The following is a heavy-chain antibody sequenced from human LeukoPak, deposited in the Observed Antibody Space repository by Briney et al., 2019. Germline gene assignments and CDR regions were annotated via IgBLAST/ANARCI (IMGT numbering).Heavy chain of an antibody. CDR3: GRIVVTDAMPGYYFDY. CDR1: VYTFTGYY. Sequence: SEKVSCKASVYTFTGYYMHWVRQAPRQGLEWMGRVNPNSGGTNYAQQFQGTVTMIRNTATSTAFTELSSLSRDGTALYYCGRIVVTDAMPGYYFDYWGEGNLVTVSS. D-gene: IGHD2-2*01. J-gene: IGHJ4*02. CDR2: VNPNSGGT. V-gene: IGHV1-2*06.